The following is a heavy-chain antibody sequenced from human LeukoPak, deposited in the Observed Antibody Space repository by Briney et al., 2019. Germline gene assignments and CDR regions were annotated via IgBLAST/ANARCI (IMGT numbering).Heavy chain of an antibody. V-gene: IGHV6-1*01. CDR3: ARSVYCSGGGCYSDWFDP. D-gene: IGHD2-15*01. CDR1: GDSVSSNSAA. CDR2: TYYRSKWYN. Sequence: QTPSLTCAISGDSVSSNSAAWNWIRQSPSRGVEGLGRTYYRSKWYNDYAVSVKSRITINPDTSKNQFSLQLNSVPPEDTAVYYCARSVYCSGGGCYSDWFDPWGQGTLVTVSS. J-gene: IGHJ5*02.